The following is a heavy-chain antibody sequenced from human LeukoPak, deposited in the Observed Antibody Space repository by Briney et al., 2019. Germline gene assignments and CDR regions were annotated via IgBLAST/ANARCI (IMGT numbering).Heavy chain of an antibody. V-gene: IGHV1-18*01. CDR1: GYTFTSYG. D-gene: IGHD3-3*01. Sequence: ASVKVSCKSSGYTFTSYGIRWVRQAPGQGLAWMGWTSAYNGNTNYAQKLQGRVTMTTDTSTSTAYMELRSLRSDDTAVYYCARDLEWFLKIYYYGMDVWGQGTAVTVSS. CDR2: TSAYNGNT. CDR3: ARDLEWFLKIYYYGMDV. J-gene: IGHJ6*02.